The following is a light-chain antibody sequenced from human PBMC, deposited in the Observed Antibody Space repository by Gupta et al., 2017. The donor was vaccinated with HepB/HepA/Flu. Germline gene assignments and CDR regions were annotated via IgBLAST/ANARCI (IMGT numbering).Light chain of an antibody. CDR2: DTS. V-gene: IGKV1-33*01. CDR1: QDISNS. J-gene: IGKJ3*01. CDR3: QQYDDLPRVT. Sequence: DIQMTQSPYSLSASVGDRVTITCQARQDISNSLNWYQQKPGKAPKLLIYDTSNLETGVPSRFSGSGSGTHFTFSISSLQPEDIATYYCQQYDDLPRVTFGPGTKVDIK.